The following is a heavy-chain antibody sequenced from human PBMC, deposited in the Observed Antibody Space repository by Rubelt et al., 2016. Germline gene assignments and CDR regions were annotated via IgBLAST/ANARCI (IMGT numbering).Heavy chain of an antibody. CDR2: IYYSGST. J-gene: IGHJ5*02. CDR1: GGSISSYY. CDR3: ARSGYSYVNNWFDP. D-gene: IGHD5-18*01. V-gene: IGHV4-59*08. Sequence: QVQLQESGPGLVKPSETLSLTCTVSGGSISSYYWSWIRQPPGKGLEWIGYIYYSGSTNYNPSLKSRVTISVDTSKNQFSLKLSSVTAADTAVYYCARSGYSYVNNWFDPWGQGTLVTVSS.